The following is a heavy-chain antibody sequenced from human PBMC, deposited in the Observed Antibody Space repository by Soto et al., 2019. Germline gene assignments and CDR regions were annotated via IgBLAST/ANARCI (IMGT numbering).Heavy chain of an antibody. Sequence: GESLKISCAASGFTFSSYWMSWVRQAPGKGLEWVANIKQDGSEKYYVDSVKGRFTISRDNAKNSLYLQMNSLRAEDTAVYYCARNGRWAGDLPDYWGQGTLVTVSS. CDR3: ARNGRWAGDLPDY. D-gene: IGHD7-27*01. CDR2: IKQDGSEK. V-gene: IGHV3-7*01. CDR1: GFTFSSYW. J-gene: IGHJ4*02.